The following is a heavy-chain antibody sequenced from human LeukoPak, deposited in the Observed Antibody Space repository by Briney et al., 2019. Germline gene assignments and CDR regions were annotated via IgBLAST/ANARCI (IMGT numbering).Heavy chain of an antibody. D-gene: IGHD3-10*01. CDR1: GFSFSSYA. CDR3: ARDAGWFGEKRYFDY. V-gene: IGHV3-30-3*01. CDR2: ILYDGSNK. Sequence: GGSLRLSCAASGFSFSSYAMHWVRQDPGKGLEWVTLILYDGSNKYYADSVKGRFTISRDNSENTLYLQINSLRAEDTAVYYCARDAGWFGEKRYFDYWGQGTLVTVSS. J-gene: IGHJ4*02.